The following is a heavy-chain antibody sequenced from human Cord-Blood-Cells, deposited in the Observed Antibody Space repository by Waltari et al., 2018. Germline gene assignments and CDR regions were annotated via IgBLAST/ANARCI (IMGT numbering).Heavy chain of an antibody. V-gene: IGHV3-21*01. CDR2: ISSSSSYI. CDR3: ARVKSSSSFAFDI. J-gene: IGHJ3*02. Sequence: EVQLVESGGGLVKPGGSLRLSCAASGFTFSSYSMNGVGQAPGKGLEWVSSISSSSSYIYYADSVKGRFTISRDNAKNSLYLQMNSLRAEDTAVYYRARVKSSSSFAFDIWGQGTMVTVSS. D-gene: IGHD6-6*01. CDR1: GFTFSSYS.